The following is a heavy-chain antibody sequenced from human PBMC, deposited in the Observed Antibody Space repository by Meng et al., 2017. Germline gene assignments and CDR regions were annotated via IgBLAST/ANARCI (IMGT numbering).Heavy chain of an antibody. V-gene: IGHV4-61*02. CDR3: AREVWGRTYSFGYPQLGYFDY. Sequence: QVPLQASGPGLVMPSQILALTCTVFGGSIGRDNYSSIWIRQPAGNGLEWIGRIYPSGSTNYNPSLKSRVTISVDTSNNQFSLKLTSVTAADTAVYYCAREVWGRTYSFGYPQLGYFDYWGQGTLVTVSS. CDR2: IYPSGST. D-gene: IGHD5-18*01. J-gene: IGHJ4*02. CDR1: GGSIGRDNYS.